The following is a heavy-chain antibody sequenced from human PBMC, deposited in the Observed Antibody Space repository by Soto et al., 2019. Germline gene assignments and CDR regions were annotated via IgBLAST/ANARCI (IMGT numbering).Heavy chain of an antibody. CDR1: GFTFSSYS. CDR2: ISSSSSTI. J-gene: IGHJ4*02. V-gene: IGHV3-48*01. CDR3: APCWSGYFFDY. Sequence: EVQLVESGGGLVQPGGSLRLSCAASGFTFSSYSMNWVRQAPGKGLEWVSYISSSSSTIYYADSVKGRFTISRDNAKNSLYLQMNSLRAEDTAVYYCAPCWSGYFFDYWGQGTLVTVSS. D-gene: IGHD3-3*01.